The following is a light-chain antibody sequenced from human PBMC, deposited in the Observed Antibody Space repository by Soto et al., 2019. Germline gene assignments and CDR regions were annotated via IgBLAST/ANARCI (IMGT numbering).Light chain of an antibody. Sequence: QSVLTQPPSVSGAPGQRVTISCTGSSSNIGAPYDVHWYQQLPGVAPKVLIYGNTNRPSGVPDRFSGSRSGTSASLTISGLQPEDEADYYCSSYTTSNTRQIVFGTGTKVTVL. CDR3: SSYTTSNTRQIV. CDR2: GNT. CDR1: SSNIGAPYD. V-gene: IGLV1-40*01. J-gene: IGLJ1*01.